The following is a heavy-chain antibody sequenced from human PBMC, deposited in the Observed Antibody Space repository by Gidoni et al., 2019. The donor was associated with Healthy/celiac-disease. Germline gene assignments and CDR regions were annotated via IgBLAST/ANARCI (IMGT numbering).Heavy chain of an antibody. CDR1: GFTFDDYA. CDR3: AKSTNGDYYYGMDV. CDR2: ISWNSGSI. Sequence: EVQLVESGGGLVQPGRSLRLSFAASGFTFDDYAMHWVRQAPGKGLEWVSGISWNSGSIGYADSVKGRFTISRDNAKNSLYLQMNSLRAEDTALYYCAKSTNGDYYYGMDVWGQGTTVTVSS. D-gene: IGHD1-26*01. V-gene: IGHV3-9*01. J-gene: IGHJ6*02.